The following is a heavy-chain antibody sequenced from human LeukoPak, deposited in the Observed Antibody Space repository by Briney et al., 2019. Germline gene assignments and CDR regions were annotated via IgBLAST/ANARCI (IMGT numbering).Heavy chain of an antibody. CDR2: IWYDGSNK. V-gene: IGHV3-33*01. Sequence: PGRSLRLSCAASGFTSSSYGMHWVRQAPGKGLEWVAVIWYDGSNKYYADSVKGRFTISRDNSKNTLYLQMNSLRAEDTAVYYCARGEYCSSTSCQRRGAFDIWGQGTMVTVSS. CDR3: ARGEYCSSTSCQRRGAFDI. J-gene: IGHJ3*02. CDR1: GFTSSSYG. D-gene: IGHD2-2*01.